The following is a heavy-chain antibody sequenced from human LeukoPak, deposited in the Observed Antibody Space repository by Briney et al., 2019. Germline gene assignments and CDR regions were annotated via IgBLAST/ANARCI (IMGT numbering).Heavy chain of an antibody. D-gene: IGHD6-19*01. J-gene: IGHJ4*02. V-gene: IGHV4-34*01. CDR2: IYHSGST. CDR1: GGSFSGYY. CDR3: ARARGAVAGYFDY. Sequence: SGTLSLTCAVHGGSFSGYYWSWIRQPPGKGLEWVGEIYHSGSTNYNPSLKSGVTISVDTSKNQFSLKLSSVTAADTAVYYCARARGAVAGYFDYWGQETLVTVSS.